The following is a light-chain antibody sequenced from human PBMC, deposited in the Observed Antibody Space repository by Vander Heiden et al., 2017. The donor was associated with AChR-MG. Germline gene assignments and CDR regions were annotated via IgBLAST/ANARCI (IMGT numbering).Light chain of an antibody. CDR1: QDITTL. CDR3: QQDHSLPRT. Sequence: DIQMTQSPSSLSASVGDRVTITCQASQDITTLLNWYQQKPGKAPNLLMYEVSSLESGVPSRFSGSGSGTVFTFTISSLQPEDIGTYYCQQDHSLPRTFGQGTKVEVK. CDR2: EVS. V-gene: IGKV1-33*01. J-gene: IGKJ1*01.